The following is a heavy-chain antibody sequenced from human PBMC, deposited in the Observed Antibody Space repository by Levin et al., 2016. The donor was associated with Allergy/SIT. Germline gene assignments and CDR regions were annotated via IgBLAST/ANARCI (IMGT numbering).Heavy chain of an antibody. CDR2: INHSGST. V-gene: IGHV4-61*01. CDR3: ARLAPPNDPGGNWFDP. D-gene: IGHD1-1*01. J-gene: IGHJ5*02. Sequence: GSLRLSCTVSGGSVSSGSYYWSWIRQPPGKGLEWIGEINHSGSTNYNPSLKSRVTISVDTSKNQFSLKLSSVTAADTAVYYCARLAPPNDPGGNWFDPWGQGTLVTVSS. CDR1: GGSVSSGSYY.